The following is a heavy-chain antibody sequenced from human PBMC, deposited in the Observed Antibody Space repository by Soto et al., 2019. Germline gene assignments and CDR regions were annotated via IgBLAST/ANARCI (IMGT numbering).Heavy chain of an antibody. V-gene: IGHV3-74*01. CDR2: IRHDGSII. CDR3: AREGSMADFDY. Sequence: SLRLSCAASGFTFSTYWMHWVRQAPGKGLVWVSRIRHDGSIIGYADPVKGRFTISRDNAKNTLYLQMNSLRAEDTAVYYCAREGSMADFDYWAQGTLVTVSS. D-gene: IGHD6-19*01. J-gene: IGHJ4*02. CDR1: GFTFSTYW.